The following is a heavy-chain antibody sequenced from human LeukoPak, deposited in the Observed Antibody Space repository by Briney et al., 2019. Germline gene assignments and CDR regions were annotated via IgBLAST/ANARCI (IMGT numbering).Heavy chain of an antibody. D-gene: IGHD5-12*01. V-gene: IGHV3-30*02. CDR1: GFTFSSYG. CDR2: IRYDGSNK. CDR3: AKVGGSATASTPTDDY. Sequence: PGGSLRLSCAASGFTFSSYGMHWARQAPGKGLEWGAFIRYDGSNKYYADSVKGRFTISRDNSKNTLYLQMNSLRAEDTAVYYCAKVGGSATASTPTDDYWGQGTLVTVSS. J-gene: IGHJ4*02.